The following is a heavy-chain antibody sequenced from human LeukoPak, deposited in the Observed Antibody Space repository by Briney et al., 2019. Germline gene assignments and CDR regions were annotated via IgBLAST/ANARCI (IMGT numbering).Heavy chain of an antibody. D-gene: IGHD3-16*01. Sequence: GGSLRLSCAASGFTFISFAMNWVRQAPGTGLEWVSVISKSGGTDYADSVKGRSTISRDNSMNTLYLQMNSLRAEDTAVYYCAREQPGGFDYWGQGTLVTVSS. CDR3: AREQPGGFDY. V-gene: IGHV3-23*01. CDR2: ISKSGGT. J-gene: IGHJ4*02. CDR1: GFTFISFA.